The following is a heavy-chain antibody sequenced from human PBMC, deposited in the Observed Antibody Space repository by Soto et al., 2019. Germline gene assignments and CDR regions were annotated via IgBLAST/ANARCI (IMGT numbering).Heavy chain of an antibody. V-gene: IGHV3-23*01. CDR1: GFTFSSYA. D-gene: IGHD3-3*01. Sequence: PGGSLRLSCAASGFTFSSYAMSWVRQAPGKGLEWVSAISGSGGSTYYADSVKGRFTISRDNSKNTLYLQMNSLRAEDTAVYYCAKVRTGFSTIFGVVTRGGQYFDYWGQGTLVTVSS. CDR3: AKVRTGFSTIFGVVTRGGQYFDY. CDR2: ISGSGGST. J-gene: IGHJ4*02.